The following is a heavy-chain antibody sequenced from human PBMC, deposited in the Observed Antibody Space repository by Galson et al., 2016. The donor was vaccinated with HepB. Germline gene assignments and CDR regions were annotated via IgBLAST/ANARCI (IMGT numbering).Heavy chain of an antibody. V-gene: IGHV4-59*08. CDR3: AKYAAVTGAINWFDS. CDR2: IFYSGDT. Sequence: SETLSLTCTVSGGFITPYYWSWIRQPPGKGLEWIGYIFYSGDTNYNPSLKSRVTMSVDTSRNQFSLKLNSVTAADTALYFCAKYAAVTGAINWFDSWGQGTLVTVSS. J-gene: IGHJ5*01. D-gene: IGHD2-21*02. CDR1: GGFITPYY.